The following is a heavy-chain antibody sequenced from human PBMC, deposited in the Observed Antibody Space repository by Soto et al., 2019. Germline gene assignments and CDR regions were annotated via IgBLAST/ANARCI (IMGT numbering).Heavy chain of an antibody. Sequence: ASETLCITCTFSVGSISSSSYYWGWIRQPPGKGLEWIGSIYYSGSTYYNPSLKSRVTISVDTSKNQFSLKLSSVTAADTAVYYCAREDVAAGTSNWFDPWGQGTMVTVSS. D-gene: IGHD6-13*01. CDR1: VGSISSSSYY. CDR2: IYYSGST. V-gene: IGHV4-39*02. CDR3: AREDVAAGTSNWFDP. J-gene: IGHJ5*02.